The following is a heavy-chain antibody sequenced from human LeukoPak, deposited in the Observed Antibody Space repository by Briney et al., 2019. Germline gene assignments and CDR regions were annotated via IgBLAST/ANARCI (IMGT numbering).Heavy chain of an antibody. J-gene: IGHJ5*02. V-gene: IGHV4-39*07. CDR2: IYYSGST. Sequence: SETLSLTCTVSGGSISSSSYYWGWIRQPPGKGLEWIGSIYYSGSTYYNPSLKSRVTISVDTSKNQFSLKLSSVTAADTAVYYCARDPPLAAADPWGQGTLVTVSS. CDR1: GGSISSSSYY. CDR3: ARDPPLAAADP. D-gene: IGHD6-13*01.